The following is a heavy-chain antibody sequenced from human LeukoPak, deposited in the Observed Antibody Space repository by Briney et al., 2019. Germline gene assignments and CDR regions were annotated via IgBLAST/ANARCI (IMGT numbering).Heavy chain of an antibody. V-gene: IGHV3-23*01. CDR2: ISGSGGST. Sequence: GRSLRLSCAASGFTFDDYAMNWVRQAPGKGLEWVSAISGSGGSTYYADSVKGRFTISRDNSKNTLYLQMNSLRAEDTAVYYCAKERGLVVFDIWGQGTMVTVSS. J-gene: IGHJ3*02. CDR3: AKERGLVVFDI. D-gene: IGHD2-15*01. CDR1: GFTFDDYA.